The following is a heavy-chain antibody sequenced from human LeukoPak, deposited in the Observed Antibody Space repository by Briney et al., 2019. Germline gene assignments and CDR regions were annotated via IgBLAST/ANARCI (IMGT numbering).Heavy chain of an antibody. J-gene: IGHJ4*02. CDR2: INPNSGGT. Sequence: ASVKVSFKASGYTLTDYFMHWVRQAPGQGLEWMGWINPNSGGTNYAQRFQGRVTMTRDTSISTVYMELSRLTSDDTAVYYCARGDGSGRYCIEYWGQGTLVAVAS. V-gene: IGHV1-2*02. D-gene: IGHD3-10*01. CDR3: ARGDGSGRYCIEY. CDR1: GYTLTDYF.